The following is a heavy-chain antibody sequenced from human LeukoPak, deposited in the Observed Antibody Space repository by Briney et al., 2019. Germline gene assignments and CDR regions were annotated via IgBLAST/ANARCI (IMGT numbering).Heavy chain of an antibody. Sequence: AASVKVSCKASGGTFSSYAISWVRQAPGQGLEWMGGIIPIFGTANYAQKFQSRVTITADESTSTAYMELSSLRSEDTAVYYCARNIVVVPAAYYYYYYGMDVWGQGTTVTVSS. V-gene: IGHV1-69*13. CDR3: ARNIVVVPAAYYYYYYGMDV. J-gene: IGHJ6*02. CDR2: IIPIFGTA. D-gene: IGHD2-2*01. CDR1: GGTFSSYA.